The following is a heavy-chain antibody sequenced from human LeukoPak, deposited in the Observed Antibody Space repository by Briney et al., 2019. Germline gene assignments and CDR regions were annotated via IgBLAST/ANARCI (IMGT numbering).Heavy chain of an antibody. CDR2: IFQRGYS. J-gene: IGHJ5*02. D-gene: IGHD1-1*01. V-gene: IGHV4-38-2*01. CDR1: GYSISSGYY. Sequence: SETLSLTCAVSGYSISSGYYWGWIRQSPGKGLQWIESIFQRGYSYYNPSLKSRVTISVDTSRNQFSLKLSSVTAADTAVYYCAGDKETTGNGRPNWFDPWGQGTLVTVSS. CDR3: AGDKETTGNGRPNWFDP.